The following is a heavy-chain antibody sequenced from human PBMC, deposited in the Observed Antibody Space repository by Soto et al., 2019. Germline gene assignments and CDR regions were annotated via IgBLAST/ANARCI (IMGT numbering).Heavy chain of an antibody. CDR3: GRDVGGGLLWFGGLLSSAVGGGGIGY. CDR1: GFTFSSYW. D-gene: IGHD3-10*01. CDR2: IKQDGSEK. V-gene: IGHV3-7*01. J-gene: IGHJ4*02. Sequence: PGGSLRLSCAASGFTFSSYWMSWVRQAPGKGLEWVANIKQDGSEKYYVDSVKGRFTISRDNAKNSLYLQMNSLRAEDTAVYYCGRDVGGGLLWFGGLLSSAVGGGGIGYWGQGTLVTVSS.